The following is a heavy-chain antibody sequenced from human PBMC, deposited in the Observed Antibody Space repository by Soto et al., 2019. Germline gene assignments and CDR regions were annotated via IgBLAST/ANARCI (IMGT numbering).Heavy chain of an antibody. V-gene: IGHV4-59*02. Sequence: SETLSLTCSVSGGSVSGERWSWIRQSPGKRLEWIGNIYRTGDTKYSPSFESRITISLDTSMNQVSLTLRSVTAADTALYYCAKDSGQWLVTGAFETWGLGTLVTVSS. CDR2: IYRTGDT. D-gene: IGHD6-19*01. CDR1: GGSVSGER. J-gene: IGHJ4*03. CDR3: AKDSGQWLVTGAFET.